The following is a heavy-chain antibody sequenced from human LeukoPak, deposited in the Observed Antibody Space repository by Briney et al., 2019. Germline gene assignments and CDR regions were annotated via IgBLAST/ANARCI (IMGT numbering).Heavy chain of an antibody. J-gene: IGHJ4*02. V-gene: IGHV3-23*01. CDR1: GFTFSTYA. D-gene: IGHD3-10*01. CDR2: ISGSGRST. Sequence: GGSLRLSCAASGFTFSTYAMSWVRQAPGKGLEWVSAISGSGRSTYYADSVKGRFTISRDNSKNTLYLQMNSLRAEDTAVYYCAKEGYYYGSGTIGYYFDYWGQGTLVTVSS. CDR3: AKEGYYYGSGTIGYYFDY.